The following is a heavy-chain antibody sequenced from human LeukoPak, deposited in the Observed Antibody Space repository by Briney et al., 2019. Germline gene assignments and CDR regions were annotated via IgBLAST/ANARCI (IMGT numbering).Heavy chain of an antibody. D-gene: IGHD3-10*01. V-gene: IGHV4-31*03. CDR3: ASYGSGSYRFDP. Sequence: SETLSLTCTVSGGSISSGNYYWSWIRQHPGKGLEWIGYIHHSGSTYYNPSLKSRVIISVDTSKNQFSLKLSSVTAADTAVYYCASYGSGSYRFDPWGQGTLVTVSS. CDR1: GGSISSGNYY. CDR2: IHHSGST. J-gene: IGHJ5*02.